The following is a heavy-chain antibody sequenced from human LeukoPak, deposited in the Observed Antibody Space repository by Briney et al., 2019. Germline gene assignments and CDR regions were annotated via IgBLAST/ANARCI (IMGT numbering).Heavy chain of an antibody. CDR1: GGSFSGYY. V-gene: IGHV4-34*01. J-gene: IGHJ6*03. D-gene: IGHD4-17*01. CDR2: INHSGST. Sequence: SETLSLTCAVYGGSFSGYYWSWIRQPPGKGLGWIGEINHSGSTNYNPSLKSRVTISVDTSKNQFSLKLSSVTAADTAVYYCARHRGVETTPDYYYMDVWGKGTTVTISS. CDR3: ARHRGVETTPDYYYMDV.